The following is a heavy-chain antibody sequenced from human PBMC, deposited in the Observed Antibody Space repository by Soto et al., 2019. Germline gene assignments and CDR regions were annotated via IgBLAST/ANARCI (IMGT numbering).Heavy chain of an antibody. CDR3: ATHASYDFWSGSVNYFDY. J-gene: IGHJ4*02. CDR2: INAGNGNT. D-gene: IGHD3-3*01. CDR1: GYTFTSYA. V-gene: IGHV1-3*01. Sequence: ASVKVSCKASGYTFTSYAMHWVRQAPGQRLEWMGWINAGNGNTKYSQKFQGRVTITRDTSASTAYMELSSLRSEDTAVYYCATHASYDFWSGSVNYFDYWGQGTLVTVSS.